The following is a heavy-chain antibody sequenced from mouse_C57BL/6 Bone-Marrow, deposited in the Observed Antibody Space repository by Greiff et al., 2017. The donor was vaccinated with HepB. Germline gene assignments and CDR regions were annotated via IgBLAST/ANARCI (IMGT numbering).Heavy chain of an antibody. D-gene: IGHD2-5*01. J-gene: IGHJ3*01. Sequence: VQGVESGAELARPGASVKLSCKASGYTFTSYGISWVKQRTGQGLEWIGEIYPRSGNTYYNEKFKGKATLTADKSSSTAYMELRSLTSEDSAVYFCARSNSFAYWGQGTLVTVSA. CDR2: IYPRSGNT. V-gene: IGHV1-81*01. CDR1: GYTFTSYG. CDR3: ARSNSFAY.